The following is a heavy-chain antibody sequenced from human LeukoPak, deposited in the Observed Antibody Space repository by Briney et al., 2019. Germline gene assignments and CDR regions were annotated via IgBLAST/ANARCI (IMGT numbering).Heavy chain of an antibody. J-gene: IGHJ4*02. Sequence: PGRSLRLSCAASGFTFSSYGMHWVRQAPGKGLEWVAVIWYDGSNKYYADSVKGRFTISRDNSKNTLYLQMNSLSAEDTAVYYCARGSRYYYDSSGPTGGFDYWGQGTLVTVSS. V-gene: IGHV3-33*01. CDR1: GFTFSSYG. CDR3: ARGSRYYYDSSGPTGGFDY. D-gene: IGHD3-22*01. CDR2: IWYDGSNK.